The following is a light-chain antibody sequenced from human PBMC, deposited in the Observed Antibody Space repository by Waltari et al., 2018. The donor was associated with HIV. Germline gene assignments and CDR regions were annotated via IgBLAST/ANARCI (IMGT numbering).Light chain of an antibody. CDR1: SPNIRRNY. CDR2: RNN. V-gene: IGLV1-47*01. J-gene: IGLJ1*01. CDR3: AAWDDSLKNYV. Sequence: QSVFTQPPSASGLPGQRVAIACSGRSPNIRRNYVYWYQPVPGAAPKLHLYRNNQRHLGVPDRFSGSKSGASASLAISGLRSDDEADYYCAAWDDSLKNYVFGTGTRVTVL.